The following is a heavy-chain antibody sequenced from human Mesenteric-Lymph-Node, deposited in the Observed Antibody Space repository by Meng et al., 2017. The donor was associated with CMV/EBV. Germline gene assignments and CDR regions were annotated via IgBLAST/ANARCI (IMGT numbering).Heavy chain of an antibody. CDR2: IYWDDDK. J-gene: IGHJ5*02. D-gene: IGHD4-17*01. CDR3: VYRRPTVLGFGP. Sequence: FSCFSLSPIGVGVAWIRQPPGTALDWLAVIYWDDDKRYSPSLKSRFTITKDTSKNQVVLSMTNMDPVDTATYYCVYRRPTVLGFGPWGQGTLVTVSS. CDR1: CFSLSPIGVG. V-gene: IGHV2-5*02.